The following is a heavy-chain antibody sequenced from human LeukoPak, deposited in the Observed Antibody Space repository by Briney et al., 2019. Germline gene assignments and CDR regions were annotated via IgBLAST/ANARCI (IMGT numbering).Heavy chain of an antibody. V-gene: IGHV4-34*01. J-gene: IGHJ3*02. CDR3: ARLQRITMNAFDI. Sequence: SETLSLTCAVYGGSFSGYYWSWIRQPPGKGLEWIGEINHSGSTNYNPSLKSRVTISVDTSKNQFSLKLSSVTAADTAVYYCARLQRITMNAFDIWGQGTMVTVSS. CDR1: GGSFSGYY. D-gene: IGHD3-22*01. CDR2: INHSGST.